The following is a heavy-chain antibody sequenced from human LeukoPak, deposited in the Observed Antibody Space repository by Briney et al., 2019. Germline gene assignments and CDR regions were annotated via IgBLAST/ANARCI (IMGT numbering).Heavy chain of an antibody. Sequence: SETLSLTCTVSGGSISSSSYYWGWIRQPPGKGLEWIGSIYYSGSTYYNPSLKSRVTISVDTSKNQFSLKLSSVTAADTAVYCCARLVGDYDFWRERDYWGQGTLVTVSS. D-gene: IGHD3-3*01. J-gene: IGHJ4*02. CDR1: GGSISSSSYY. CDR2: IYYSGST. CDR3: ARLVGDYDFWRERDY. V-gene: IGHV4-39*07.